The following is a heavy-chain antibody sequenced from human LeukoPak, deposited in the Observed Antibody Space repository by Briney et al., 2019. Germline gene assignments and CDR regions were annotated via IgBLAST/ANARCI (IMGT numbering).Heavy chain of an antibody. J-gene: IGHJ4*02. CDR1: GGSFSGYY. CDR2: INHSGST. D-gene: IGHD2-21*01. CDR3: ARLNSGHRGFDY. Sequence: SETLSLTCAVYGGSFSGYYWSWIRQPPGKGLEWIGEINHSGSTNYNPSLKSRVTISVDTSKNQFSLKLSSVTAADTAVYYCARLNSGHRGFDYWGQGTLVTVSS. V-gene: IGHV4-34*01.